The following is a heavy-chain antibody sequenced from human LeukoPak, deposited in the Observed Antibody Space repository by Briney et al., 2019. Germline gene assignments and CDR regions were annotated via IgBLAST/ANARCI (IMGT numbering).Heavy chain of an antibody. J-gene: IGHJ4*02. CDR1: GGSISSGDYY. V-gene: IGHV4-30-4*08. CDR2: IYYSGST. CDR3: AREQWELNFDY. D-gene: IGHD1-26*01. Sequence: SQTLSLNCTVSGGSISSGDYYWSWIRQPPGKGLEWIGYIYYSGSTYYNPSLKSRVTISVDTSKNQFSLKLSSVTAADTAVYYCAREQWELNFDYWGQGTLVTVSS.